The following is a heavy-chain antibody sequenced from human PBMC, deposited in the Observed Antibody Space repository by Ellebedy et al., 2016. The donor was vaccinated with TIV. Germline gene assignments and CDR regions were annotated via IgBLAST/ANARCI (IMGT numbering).Heavy chain of an antibody. V-gene: IGHV1-8*02. D-gene: IGHD5-12*01. CDR2: MNPNSGKT. Sequence: ASVKVSXXASGYTFIADYIHWVRQAPGQGLEWMGWMNPNSGKTGYAQKFQGRVTMTRDTSTNTAYMELSGLRSEDTAVYYCARWDSGFLSGVYYNYGMDVWGQGTTVTV. J-gene: IGHJ6*02. CDR3: ARWDSGFLSGVYYNYGMDV. CDR1: GYTFIADY.